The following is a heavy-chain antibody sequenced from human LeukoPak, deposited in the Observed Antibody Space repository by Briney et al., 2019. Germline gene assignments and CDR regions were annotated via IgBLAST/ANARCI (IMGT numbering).Heavy chain of an antibody. J-gene: IGHJ4*02. V-gene: IGHV1-69*13. CDR1: GGTFSSYA. CDR3: ARDSRPYYDILTTTVYYFDY. CDR2: IIPIFGTA. Sequence: ASVKVSCKASGGTFSSYAISWVRQAPGQGLEWMGGIIPIFGTANYAQKFQGRVTITADESTSTAYMELSSLRSEDTAVYYCARDSRPYYDILTTTVYYFDYWGQGTLVTVSS. D-gene: IGHD3-9*01.